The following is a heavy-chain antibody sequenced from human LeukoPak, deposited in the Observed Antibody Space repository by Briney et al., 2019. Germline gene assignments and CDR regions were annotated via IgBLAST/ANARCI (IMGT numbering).Heavy chain of an antibody. Sequence: SVKVSCKASGGTFISYAISWVRQAPGQGLEWMGGIIPIFGTANYAQKFQGRVTITADKSTSTAYMELSSLRSEHTAVYYCARDGVQVRGVMSYYYYYYMDVWGKGTTVTISS. CDR1: GGTFISYA. D-gene: IGHD3-10*01. CDR2: IIPIFGTA. V-gene: IGHV1-69*06. J-gene: IGHJ6*03. CDR3: ARDGVQVRGVMSYYYYYYMDV.